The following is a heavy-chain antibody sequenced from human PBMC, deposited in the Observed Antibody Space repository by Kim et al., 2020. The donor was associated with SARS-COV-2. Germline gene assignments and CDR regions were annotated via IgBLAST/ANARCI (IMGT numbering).Heavy chain of an antibody. J-gene: IGHJ6*02. Sequence: SETLSLTCAVYGGSFSGYYWSWIRQPPGKGLEWIGEINHSGSTNYNPSLKSRVTISVDTSKNQFSLKLSSVTAADTAVYYCARGQYYYGSGSYYGVRTYYYYDGMDVWGQGPTVTVSS. D-gene: IGHD3-10*01. CDR3: ARGQYYYGSGSYYGVRTYYYYDGMDV. V-gene: IGHV4-34*01. CDR2: INHSGST. CDR1: GGSFSGYY.